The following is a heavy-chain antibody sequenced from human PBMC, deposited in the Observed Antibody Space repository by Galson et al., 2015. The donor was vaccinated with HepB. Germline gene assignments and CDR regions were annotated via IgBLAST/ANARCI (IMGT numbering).Heavy chain of an antibody. D-gene: IGHD4-23*01. CDR1: GFTFSTYS. CDR2: LSSSSNYI. CDR3: VRDRYGGNPPFDY. J-gene: IGHJ4*02. V-gene: IGHV3-21*01. Sequence: SLRLSCAASGFTFSTYSMNWVRQAPGEGLEWVSSLSSSSNYIYYGDSVKGRFTISRDNAKNSLYLQMNSLRVEDTAIYYCVRDRYGGNPPFDYWGPGTLITVSS.